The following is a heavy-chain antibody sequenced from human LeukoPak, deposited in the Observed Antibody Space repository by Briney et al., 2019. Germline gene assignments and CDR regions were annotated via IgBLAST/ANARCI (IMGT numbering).Heavy chain of an antibody. D-gene: IGHD1/OR15-1a*01. CDR1: GFTFSSYW. V-gene: IGHV3-7*01. Sequence: GGSLRLSCAASGFTFSSYWMGWVRQAPGKGLEWVANIKRDGSEKYYGDSVKGRFTISRDNAKNSLYLQMNSLRAEDTAVYYCAVSGTGDYWGQGTLVTVSS. CDR2: IKRDGSEK. J-gene: IGHJ4*02. CDR3: AVSGTGDY.